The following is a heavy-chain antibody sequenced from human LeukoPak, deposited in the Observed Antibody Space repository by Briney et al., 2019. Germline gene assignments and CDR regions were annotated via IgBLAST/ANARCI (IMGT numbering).Heavy chain of an antibody. J-gene: IGHJ4*02. Sequence: KPSETLSLTCTVSGGSISSSSYYWGWIRQPPGKGVEWIGSIYYSGSTYYNPSLKSRVTISVDTSKNQFSLKLSSVTAADTAVYYCARLLRVTAAAKGYFDYWGQGTLVTVSS. D-gene: IGHD6-13*01. V-gene: IGHV4-39*01. CDR3: ARLLRVTAAAKGYFDY. CDR2: IYYSGST. CDR1: GGSISSSSYY.